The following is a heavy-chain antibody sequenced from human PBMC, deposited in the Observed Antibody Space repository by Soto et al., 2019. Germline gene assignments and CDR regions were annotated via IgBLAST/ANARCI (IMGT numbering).Heavy chain of an antibody. CDR3: ATAEVDY. Sequence: EVQLVESGGGVVQPGGSLRLSCAASGFTFGDYWMHWVRQPPGKGPEWVSRMTADGRTIQYADSVKGRFTASRDNAKNILYLQSNSLRAEDTAVYYCATAEVDYWGPGTLVTVSS. CDR2: MTADGRTI. V-gene: IGHV3-74*03. CDR1: GFTFGDYW. J-gene: IGHJ4*02.